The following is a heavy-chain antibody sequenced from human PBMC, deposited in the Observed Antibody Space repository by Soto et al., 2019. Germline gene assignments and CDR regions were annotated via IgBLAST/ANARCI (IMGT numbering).Heavy chain of an antibody. J-gene: IGHJ6*03. CDR1: GFTFSSYS. CDR2: ISSSSSYI. D-gene: IGHD3-16*01. Sequence: GGSLRLSCAASGFTFSSYSMNWVRQAPGKGLEWVSSISSSSSYIYYADSVKGRFTISRDNAKNSLYLQMNSLRAEDTAVYYCARGVWFRLNVSCYMDVWGKGTTVTVSS. CDR3: ARGVWFRLNVSCYMDV. V-gene: IGHV3-21*01.